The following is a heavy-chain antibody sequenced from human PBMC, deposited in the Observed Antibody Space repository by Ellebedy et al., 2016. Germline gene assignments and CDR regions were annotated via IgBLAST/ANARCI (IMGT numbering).Heavy chain of an antibody. CDR1: GGSISSGTYY. V-gene: IGHV4-61*02. CDR3: ARAVGQGILDS. CDR2: VDSSGNT. J-gene: IGHJ4*02. Sequence: SETLSLTCTVSGGSISSGTYYWSWIRQPAGKGLQWIGRVDSSGNTNYNPSLKSRVIMSLDTSKNQFSLRLTSVTAADTAVYYCARAVGQGILDSWGQGTLVTVSS.